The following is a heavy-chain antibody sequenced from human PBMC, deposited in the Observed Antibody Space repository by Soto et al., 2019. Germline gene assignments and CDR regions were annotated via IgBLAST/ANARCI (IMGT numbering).Heavy chain of an antibody. Sequence: SETLSLTCNVSGASINTYYWSWIRQPPQKGLEWSGYIFHRGSTTYNPSLKGRVTISIDASKKYFSLRLNSVTAADTAVYYCARVRXXXXXXYWGQGIRVTVSS. CDR2: IFHRGST. CDR3: ARVRXXXXXXY. CDR1: GASINTYY. V-gene: IGHV4-59*12. J-gene: IGHJ4*02.